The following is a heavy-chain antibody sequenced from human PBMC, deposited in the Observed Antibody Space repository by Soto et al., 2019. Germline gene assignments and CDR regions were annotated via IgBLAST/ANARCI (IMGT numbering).Heavy chain of an antibody. CDR3: ARVEGFGATNSSGWLNYYYGMDV. Sequence: GGSLRLSCAASGFTFSSNYMSWVRQAPGKGLEWVSVIYSGGSTYYADSVKGRFTISRDNSKNTLYLQMHSLRAEDKAVYYCARVEGFGATNSSGWLNYYYGMDVWGQGTTVTVSS. CDR2: IYSGGST. D-gene: IGHD6-19*01. V-gene: IGHV3-53*01. CDR1: GFTFSSNY. J-gene: IGHJ6*02.